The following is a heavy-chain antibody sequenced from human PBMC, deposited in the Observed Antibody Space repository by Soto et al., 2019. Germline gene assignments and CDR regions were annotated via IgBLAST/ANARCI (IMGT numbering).Heavy chain of an antibody. Sequence: EVQLLESGGGLVQPGGSLRLSCAASGFTFTSYAMKWVRQTPGQGLRWVSTVTAGGDNTYHADYVKGRFTTSRDTSKNSLYLQMNSQRGEDTAIYHSARLYSRAYDIWGQGTMVTVSS. CDR1: GFTFTSYA. CDR3: ARLYSRAYDI. CDR2: VTAGGDNT. J-gene: IGHJ3*02. V-gene: IGHV3-23*01. D-gene: IGHD2-15*01.